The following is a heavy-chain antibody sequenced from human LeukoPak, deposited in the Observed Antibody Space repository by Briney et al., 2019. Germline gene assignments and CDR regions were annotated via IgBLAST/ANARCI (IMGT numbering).Heavy chain of an antibody. D-gene: IGHD1-26*01. CDR1: GFTFSSYA. J-gene: IGHJ4*02. CDR2: ISYDGSNK. Sequence: PGGSLRLSCAASGFTFSSYAMHWVRQAPGKGLEWVAVISYDGSNKYCADSVKGRFTISRDNSKNTLYLQMNSLRAEDTAVYYCARSGWELESDYWGQGALVTVSS. CDR3: ARSGWELESDY. V-gene: IGHV3-30*04.